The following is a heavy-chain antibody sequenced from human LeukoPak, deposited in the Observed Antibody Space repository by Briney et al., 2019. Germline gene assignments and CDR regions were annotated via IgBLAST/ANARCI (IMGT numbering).Heavy chain of an antibody. CDR1: GFTVSSNY. V-gene: IGHV3-53*01. CDR3: ARGYMVRGDY. J-gene: IGHJ4*02. Sequence: GGSLRLSCGASGFTVSSNYMSWVRQAPGKGLEWVSVIYIDSSTYYADSVKGRFTISRDNSKDTVYLQMNSLRADDTAVYYCARGYMVRGDYWGQGTLVTVSS. CDR2: IYIDSST. D-gene: IGHD3-10*01.